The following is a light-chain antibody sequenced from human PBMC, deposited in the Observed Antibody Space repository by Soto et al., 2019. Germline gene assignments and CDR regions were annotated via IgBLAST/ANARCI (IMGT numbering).Light chain of an antibody. V-gene: IGKV3-15*01. CDR1: QSVSID. CDR2: GAS. Sequence: EIVMTQSPASLSVSPGERATLSCRASQSVSIDLAWYQQKPGQAPSLLIYGASTRATGIPARFSGSGSGTEFSLTISSLQSEDFAVYYCQQYNNWPPWTFGQGTKVDSK. J-gene: IGKJ1*01. CDR3: QQYNNWPPWT.